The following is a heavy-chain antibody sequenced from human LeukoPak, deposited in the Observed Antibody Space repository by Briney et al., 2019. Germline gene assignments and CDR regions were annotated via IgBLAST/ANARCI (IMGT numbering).Heavy chain of an antibody. CDR2: IYRSGST. CDR1: NYSLSNSLH. D-gene: IGHD4-17*01. CDR3: ARGTYGYYMDV. Sequence: SEPLSLTCSGSNYSLSNSLHWGWLRQPPGKGLEWIGSIYRSGSTFYNPSLKSRVTISLDTSKNQFSLKLSSVTAADTAVYFCARGTYGYYMDVWGKGTTVTVSS. V-gene: IGHV4-38-2*02. J-gene: IGHJ6*03.